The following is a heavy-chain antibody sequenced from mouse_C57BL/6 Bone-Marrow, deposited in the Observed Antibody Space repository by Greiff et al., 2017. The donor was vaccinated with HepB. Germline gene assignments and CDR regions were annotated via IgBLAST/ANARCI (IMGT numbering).Heavy chain of an antibody. D-gene: IGHD1-1*01. CDR2: IYPGDGDT. V-gene: IGHV1-82*01. CDR1: GYAFSSSW. CDR3: ARGALTTVVATDAMDY. Sequence: LVVSGPELVKPGASVKISCKASGYAFSSSWMNWVKQRPGKGLEWIGRIYPGDGDTNYNGKFKGKATLTADKSSSTAYMQLSSLTSEDSAVYFCARGALTTVVATDAMDYWGQGTSVTVSS. J-gene: IGHJ4*01.